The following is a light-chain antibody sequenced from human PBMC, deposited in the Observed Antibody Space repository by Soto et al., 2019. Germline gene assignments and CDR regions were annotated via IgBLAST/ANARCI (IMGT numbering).Light chain of an antibody. V-gene: IGLV2-14*01. CDR2: ELS. Sequence: QSALTHPSGVSVTAGQSITISCRGSNRDVGIYDFVSWYQHHPGRAPKLIVSELSHRPSGVSNRFSGSKSGTTASLTISALQSEHEADYYCISYTSDAVRYVFGTGTKVTVL. J-gene: IGLJ1*01. CDR3: ISYTSDAVRYV. CDR1: NRDVGIYDF.